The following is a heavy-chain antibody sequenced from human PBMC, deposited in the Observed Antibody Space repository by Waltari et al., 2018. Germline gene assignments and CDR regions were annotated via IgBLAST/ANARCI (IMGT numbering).Heavy chain of an antibody. V-gene: IGHV4-34*01. CDR2: INHSRRT. D-gene: IGHD5-12*01. J-gene: IGHJ4*02. CDR1: GGSFSGYY. Sequence: QVQLQQWGAGLLKPSETLSLTCAVYGGSFSGYYWSWIRQPPGKGLEWIGEINHSRRTNYNHSLKCRVTISVDTSKNQFSLKLSSVTAADTAVYYCARGIRGLRQKAAFDYWGQGTLVTVSS. CDR3: ARGIRGLRQKAAFDY.